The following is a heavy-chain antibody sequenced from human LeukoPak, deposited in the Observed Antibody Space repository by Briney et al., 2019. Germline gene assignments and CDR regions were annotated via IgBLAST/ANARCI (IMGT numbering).Heavy chain of an antibody. J-gene: IGHJ4*02. CDR3: ARVGYSGWNLEY. CDR2: INRDGSVK. CDR1: GFTFRSYW. Sequence: PGGSLRLSXAASGFTFRSYWMSWVRQAPGKGLEWVANINRDGSVKYYVDSVKGRFTISRDNAKNSLYVQMNSLRDEDTAVYYCARVGYSGWNLEYWGQGTLVTVSS. V-gene: IGHV3-7*01. D-gene: IGHD5-12*01.